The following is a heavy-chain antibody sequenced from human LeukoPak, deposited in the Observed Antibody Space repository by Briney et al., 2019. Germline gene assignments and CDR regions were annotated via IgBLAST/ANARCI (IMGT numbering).Heavy chain of an antibody. CDR3: ARFRYFDY. V-gene: IGHV3-48*04. Sequence: PGGSLRLSCAASAFSLNAYNMNWVRQAPGKGLEWVSYISSSSSTIYYADSVKGRFTISRDNAKNSLYLQMNSLRAEDTAVYYCARFRYFDYWGQGTLVTVSS. J-gene: IGHJ4*02. CDR1: AFSLNAYN. CDR2: ISSSSSTI.